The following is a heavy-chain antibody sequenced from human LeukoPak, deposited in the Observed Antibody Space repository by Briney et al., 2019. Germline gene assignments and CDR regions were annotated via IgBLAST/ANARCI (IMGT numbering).Heavy chain of an antibody. CDR3: ARGPPGY. CDR2: ISYDGSNK. CDR1: GFTFSSYA. J-gene: IGHJ4*02. Sequence: GGSLRLSCAASGFTFSSYAMHWVRQAPGQGLEWVAVISYDGSNKYYADSVKGRFTISRDNSKNTLYLQMNSLRAEDTAVYYCARGPPGYWGQGTLVTVSS. V-gene: IGHV3-30*01.